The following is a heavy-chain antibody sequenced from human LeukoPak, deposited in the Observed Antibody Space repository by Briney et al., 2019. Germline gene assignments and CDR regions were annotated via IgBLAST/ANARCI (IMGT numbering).Heavy chain of an antibody. V-gene: IGHV3-30-3*01. Sequence: GGSLRLSCAASGFSFSSYWMNWVRQVPGKGLEWVAVISYDGSNKYYADSVKGRFTISRDNSKNTLYLQMNSLRAEDTAVYYCARVAITMVRGVLDYWGQGTLVTVSS. CDR1: GFSFSSYW. J-gene: IGHJ4*02. CDR2: ISYDGSNK. CDR3: ARVAITMVRGVLDY. D-gene: IGHD3-10*01.